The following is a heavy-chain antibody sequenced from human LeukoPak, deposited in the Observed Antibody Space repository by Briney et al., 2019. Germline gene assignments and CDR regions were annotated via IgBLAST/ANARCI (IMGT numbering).Heavy chain of an antibody. V-gene: IGHV3-33*06. CDR3: AKERAAAVEGYFDY. D-gene: IGHD6-13*01. CDR2: IWYDGSNK. Sequence: GGSLRLSCAASGFRFSSYGMHWVRQAPGKGLEWVAVIWYDGSNKYYADSVKGRFTNSRDNSKNTLYLQMNSLRAEDTAVYYCAKERAAAVEGYFDYWGQGTLVTVSS. CDR1: GFRFSSYG. J-gene: IGHJ4*02.